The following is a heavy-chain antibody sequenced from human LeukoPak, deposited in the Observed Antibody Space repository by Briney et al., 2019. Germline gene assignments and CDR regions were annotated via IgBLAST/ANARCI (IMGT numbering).Heavy chain of an antibody. CDR2: ISAYNGNT. D-gene: IGHD1-26*01. J-gene: IGHJ6*02. Sequence: ASVNVSCTASGYTFTSYGISWVRQAPGQGLEWMGWISAYNGNTNYAQKLQGRVTMTTDTSTSTAYMELRSLRSDDTAVYYCAREAWVGATTHYYYYGMDVWGQGTTVTVSS. V-gene: IGHV1-18*01. CDR1: GYTFTSYG. CDR3: AREAWVGATTHYYYYGMDV.